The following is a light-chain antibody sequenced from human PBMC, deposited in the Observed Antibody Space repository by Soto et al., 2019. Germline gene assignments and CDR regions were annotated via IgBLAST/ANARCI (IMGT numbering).Light chain of an antibody. J-gene: IGLJ1*01. CDR2: SNY. CDR3: AAWDDILNGYV. V-gene: IGLV1-44*01. Sequence: QSVLTQPPSASGPPGPRVTISCSGSCSNIESNTVTWYQQLPGTAPKLVIYSNYDRPSGVPDRFSGSTSGTSASLVIRGLQSEDEADYYCAAWDDILNGYVFGGGTKVTVL. CDR1: CSNIESNT.